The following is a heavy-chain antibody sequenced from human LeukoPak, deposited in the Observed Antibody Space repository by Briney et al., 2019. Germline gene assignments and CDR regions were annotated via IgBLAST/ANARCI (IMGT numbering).Heavy chain of an antibody. Sequence: SQTLSLTCAVSGGSISSGGYSWSWIRQPPGKGLEWIGYIYYSGSTNYNPSLKSRVTISVDTSKNQFSLKLSSVTAADTAVYYCARGPGLNSSGYHPLFDYWGQGTLVTVSS. J-gene: IGHJ4*02. V-gene: IGHV4-30-4*07. CDR2: IYYSGST. CDR1: GGSISSGGYS. CDR3: ARGPGLNSSGYHPLFDY. D-gene: IGHD3-22*01.